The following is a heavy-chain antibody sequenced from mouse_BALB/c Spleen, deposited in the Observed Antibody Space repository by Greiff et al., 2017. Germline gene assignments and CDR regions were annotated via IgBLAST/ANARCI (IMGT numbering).Heavy chain of an antibody. D-gene: IGHD2-12*01. CDR3: ARDYSHAMDY. V-gene: IGHV5-6-5*01. Sequence: EVHLVESGGGLVKPGGSLKLSCAASGFTFSSYAMSWVRQTPEKRLEWVASISSGGSTYYPDSVKGRFTISRDNARNILYLQMSSLRSEDTAMYYCARDYSHAMDYWGQGTSVTVSS. CDR2: ISSGGST. CDR1: GFTFSSYA. J-gene: IGHJ4*01.